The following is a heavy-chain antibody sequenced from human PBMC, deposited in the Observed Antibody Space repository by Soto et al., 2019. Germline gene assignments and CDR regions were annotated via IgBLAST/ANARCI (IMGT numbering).Heavy chain of an antibody. J-gene: IGHJ4*02. D-gene: IGHD3-22*01. Sequence: GGSLRLSCAASGFTFSNAWMSWVRQAPGKGLEWVGRIKSKTDGGTTDYAAPVKGGFTISRDDSENTLYLQMNSLKTEDTAVYYCTTKSAYYYDSSDYRPDYWGQGTLVTVYS. V-gene: IGHV3-15*01. CDR2: IKSKTDGGTT. CDR3: TTKSAYYYDSSDYRPDY. CDR1: GFTFSNAW.